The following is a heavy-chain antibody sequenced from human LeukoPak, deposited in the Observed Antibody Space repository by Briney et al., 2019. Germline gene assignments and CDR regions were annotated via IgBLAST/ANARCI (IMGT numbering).Heavy chain of an antibody. CDR1: GYTFTAYY. CDR3: AREGYCGGDCHIDY. D-gene: IGHD2-21*02. Sequence: ASVKVSCKASGYTFTAYYMHWVRQAPGQGLEWMGWINPNSGDTNYAQKFQGRVTMTRDTSSSTAYMELSRLRSDDTAVYYCAREGYCGGDCHIDYWGQGTLVTVSS. V-gene: IGHV1-2*02. CDR2: INPNSGDT. J-gene: IGHJ4*02.